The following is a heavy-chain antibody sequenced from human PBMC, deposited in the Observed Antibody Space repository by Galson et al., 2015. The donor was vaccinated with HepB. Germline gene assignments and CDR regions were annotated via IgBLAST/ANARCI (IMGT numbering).Heavy chain of an antibody. J-gene: IGHJ1*01. D-gene: IGHD1-1*01. CDR3: TRGYGNTGNQH. Sequence: TLSLTCTVSNGSISSGDYYWSWIRQYPGKGLEWIGYIYFSVNTYYNPSLKSRAIISVDTSQNQLFLNLSSVTAADTAVYYCTRGYGNTGNQHWGRGTLVIVSS. CDR2: IYFSVNT. V-gene: IGHV4-31*03. CDR1: NGSISSGDYY.